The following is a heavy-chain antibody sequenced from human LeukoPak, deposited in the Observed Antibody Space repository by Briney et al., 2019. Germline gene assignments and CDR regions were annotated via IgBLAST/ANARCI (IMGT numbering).Heavy chain of an antibody. V-gene: IGHV4-30-2*01. Sequence: PSETLSLTCTVSGGSISSGGYYWSWIRQPPGKGLEWIGYIYHSGSTYYNPSLKSRVTISVDRSKNQFSLKLSSVTAADTAVYYCARYYERESNSDAFDIWGQGTMVTVSS. J-gene: IGHJ3*02. CDR1: GGSISSGGYY. D-gene: IGHD3-16*01. CDR2: IYHSGST. CDR3: ARYYERESNSDAFDI.